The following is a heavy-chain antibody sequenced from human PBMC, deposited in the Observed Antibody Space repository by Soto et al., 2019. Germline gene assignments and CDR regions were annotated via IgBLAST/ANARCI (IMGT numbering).Heavy chain of an antibody. Sequence: PSETLSLTCVLYCESFVGFYWSWVRQSPGKGLEWIGEISQTETTAYSPSLKSRVSISADTSKKQFSLTLTSVTAADTAVYYCVHSPNVAVDHWGHGTLVTVSS. CDR3: VHSPNVAVDH. CDR1: CESFVGFY. D-gene: IGHD2-15*01. J-gene: IGHJ4*01. CDR2: ISQTETT. V-gene: IGHV4-34*01.